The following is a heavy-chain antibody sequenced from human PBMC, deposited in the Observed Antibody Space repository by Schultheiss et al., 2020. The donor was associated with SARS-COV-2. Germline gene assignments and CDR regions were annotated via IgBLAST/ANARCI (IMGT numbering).Heavy chain of an antibody. Sequence: SVKVSCKASGYTFTSYAMHWVRQAPGQRLEWMGGIIPIFGTANYAQKFQGRVTITADESTSTAYMELSSLRSEDTAVYYCARGPQGSHYYGSGSYYAFYYYYYMDVWGKGTTVTVSS. V-gene: IGHV1-69*13. D-gene: IGHD3-10*01. CDR1: GYTFTSYA. J-gene: IGHJ6*03. CDR2: IIPIFGTA. CDR3: ARGPQGSHYYGSGSYYAFYYYYYMDV.